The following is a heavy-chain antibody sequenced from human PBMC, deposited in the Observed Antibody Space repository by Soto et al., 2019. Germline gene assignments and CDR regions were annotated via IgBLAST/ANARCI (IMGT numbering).Heavy chain of an antibody. CDR3: ARDFERSAIGP. V-gene: IGHV4-61*01. J-gene: IGHJ5*02. Sequence: SETLSLTCTVSGGSAGSGNYYWTWIRQPPGKGLEWIGYIAYSGDTYYNPSLRSRVTISADTSENKFSLTLKSVTAADTAVYFCARDFERSAIGPWGQGTSVTVSS. D-gene: IGHD3-9*01. CDR2: IAYSGDT. CDR1: GGSAGSGNYY.